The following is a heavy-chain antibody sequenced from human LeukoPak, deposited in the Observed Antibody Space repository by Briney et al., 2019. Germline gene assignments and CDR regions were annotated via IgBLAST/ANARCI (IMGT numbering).Heavy chain of an antibody. V-gene: IGHV3-48*01. J-gene: IGHJ4*02. CDR1: GFTFSNYG. CDR2: ISSGGSDI. D-gene: IGHD3-3*01. CDR3: ASGYDFSSGSKRGFDY. Sequence: GGSLRLSRAASGFTFSNYGMNWVRQAPGKGLEWVSYISSGGSDIYYADSVKGRFTISRDSAKRSVFLQMNSLTAEDSALYYCASGYDFSSGSKRGFDYWGQGTLVTVSS.